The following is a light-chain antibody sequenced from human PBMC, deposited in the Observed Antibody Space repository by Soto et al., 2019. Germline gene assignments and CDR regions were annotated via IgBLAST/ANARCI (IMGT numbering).Light chain of an antibody. CDR3: AAWDGSLSGWV. Sequence: QSVLTQPPSASGTPGQRVTISCSGSSSNIGSNYVYWYQQLPGTAPKLLIYRNNQRPSGVPDRFSGSKSGTSASLAISGLRSEDEAEYYCAAWDGSLSGWVFGGGTKVTVL. V-gene: IGLV1-47*01. J-gene: IGLJ3*02. CDR2: RNN. CDR1: SSNIGSNY.